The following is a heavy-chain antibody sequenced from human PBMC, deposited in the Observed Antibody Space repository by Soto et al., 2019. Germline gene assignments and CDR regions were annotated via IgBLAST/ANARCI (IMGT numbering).Heavy chain of an antibody. J-gene: IGHJ4*02. CDR2: ISYDGSNK. Sequence: QVQLVESGGGVVQPGRSLRLSCAASGFTFSSYGMHWVRQAPGKGLEWVAVISYDGSNKYYADSVKGRFTISRDNSKNTLYLQMNSLRAEDTAVYYCAKGLRSGVGARRGGEYWGQGTLVTVSS. CDR3: AKGLRSGVGARRGGEY. V-gene: IGHV3-30*18. CDR1: GFTFSSYG. D-gene: IGHD1-26*01.